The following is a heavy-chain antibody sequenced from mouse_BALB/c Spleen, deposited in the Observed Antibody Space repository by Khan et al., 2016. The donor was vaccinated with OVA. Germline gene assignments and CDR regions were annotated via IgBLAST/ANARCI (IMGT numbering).Heavy chain of an antibody. CDR2: ISYSGVT. Sequence: VQLKESGPGLVKPSQSLSLTCTVTGYSITSGYAWNWIRQFPGNKLEWMGYISYSGVTSYNPSLKSRISITRDKSKNPFFLQLNSLTTEDTATYYCARGNCYGYYFDYWGQGTTLTVSS. J-gene: IGHJ2*01. CDR3: ARGNCYGYYFDY. CDR1: GYSITSGYA. D-gene: IGHD1-1*01. V-gene: IGHV3-2*02.